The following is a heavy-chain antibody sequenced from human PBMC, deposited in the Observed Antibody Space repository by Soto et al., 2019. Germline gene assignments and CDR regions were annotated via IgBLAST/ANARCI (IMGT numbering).Heavy chain of an antibody. Sequence: LSLTCTVSGGSISSSSYYWGWIRQPPGKGLEWIGSIYYSGSTYYNPSLKSRVTISVDTSKNQFSLKLSSVTAADTAVYYCARQERKRGTYYYYGMDVWGQGTTVTVSS. D-gene: IGHD1-1*01. CDR1: GGSISSSSYY. V-gene: IGHV4-39*01. CDR2: IYYSGST. CDR3: ARQERKRGTYYYYGMDV. J-gene: IGHJ6*02.